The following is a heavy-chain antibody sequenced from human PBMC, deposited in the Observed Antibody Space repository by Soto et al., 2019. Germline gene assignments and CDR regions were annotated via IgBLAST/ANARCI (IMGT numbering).Heavy chain of an antibody. V-gene: IGHV3-33*01. CDR1: GFTFSSYG. Sequence: QVQLVESGGGVVQPGRSLRLSCAASGFTFSSYGMHWVRQAPGKGLEWVAVIWYDGSNKYYADSVKGRFTISRNNSKNTLYLQMNSLRAEDTAVYYCARAMPGSGWHYWGPGTLVTVSS. D-gene: IGHD6-19*01. CDR2: IWYDGSNK. CDR3: ARAMPGSGWHY. J-gene: IGHJ4*02.